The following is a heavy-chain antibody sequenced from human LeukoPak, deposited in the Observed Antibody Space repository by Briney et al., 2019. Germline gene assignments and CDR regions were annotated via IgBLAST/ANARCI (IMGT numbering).Heavy chain of an antibody. Sequence: ASVKVSCKASGGTFSSYAISWVRQAPGQGLEWMGRIIPILGIANYAQKFQGRVTITADKSTSTAYMELSSLRSEDTAVYYCAREGCRYCSSTSFWWFDPWGQGTLVTVSS. CDR3: AREGCRYCSSTSFWWFDP. V-gene: IGHV1-69*04. CDR1: GGTFSSYA. CDR2: IIPILGIA. D-gene: IGHD2-2*01. J-gene: IGHJ5*02.